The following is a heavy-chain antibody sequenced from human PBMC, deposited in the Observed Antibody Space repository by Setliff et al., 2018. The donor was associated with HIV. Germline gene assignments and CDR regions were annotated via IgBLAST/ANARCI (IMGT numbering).Heavy chain of an antibody. V-gene: IGHV1-46*01. CDR3: ARGGRVDESRGYYYPLMY. CDR2: SNPSSRTT. D-gene: IGHD3-22*01. J-gene: IGHJ4*02. CDR1: GYIFTTHY. Sequence: ASVKVSCKSSGYIFTTHYIHWVRQAPGQGIEWMGMSNPSSRTTIYAQKFRGRMTLTKDESTTTVYMELSSLRSDDTAVYYCARGGRVDESRGYYYPLMYWGQGTLVTV.